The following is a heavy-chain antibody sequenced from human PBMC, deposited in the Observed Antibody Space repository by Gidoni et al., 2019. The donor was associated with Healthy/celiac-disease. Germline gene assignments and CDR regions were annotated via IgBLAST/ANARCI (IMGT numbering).Heavy chain of an antibody. V-gene: IGHV1-24*01. Sequence: QVQLVQSGAEVKKPGASVKVSCKVSGYTLTSLSLHWVRQAPGKGLEWMGGFDPEDGETIYAQKFQGRVTMTEDTSTDTAYMELSSLRSEDTAVYYCAGDIVVVPAAMDYYYYGMDVWGQGTTVTVSS. CDR3: AGDIVVVPAAMDYYYYGMDV. D-gene: IGHD2-2*01. CDR1: GYTLTSLS. J-gene: IGHJ6*02. CDR2: FDPEDGET.